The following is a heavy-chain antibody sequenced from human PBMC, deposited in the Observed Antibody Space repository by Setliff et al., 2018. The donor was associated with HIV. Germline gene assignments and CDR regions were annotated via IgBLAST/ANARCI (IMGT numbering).Heavy chain of an antibody. D-gene: IGHD3-22*01. CDR1: GFNFGDYY. CDR2: ISKTSTYT. Sequence: PGESLKISCAASGFNFGDYYMTWIRQAPGKGLEWVAYISKTSTYTNYADSVKGRFAISRDNAKDLLYLQMNSLSAEDTAIYYCARVYYYDSGRYIQGGTDVFDVWGQGTMVTVSS. J-gene: IGHJ3*01. CDR3: ARVYYYDSGRYIQGGTDVFDV. V-gene: IGHV3-11*05.